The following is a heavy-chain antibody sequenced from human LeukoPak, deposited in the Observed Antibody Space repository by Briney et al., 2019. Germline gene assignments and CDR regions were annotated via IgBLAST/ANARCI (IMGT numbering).Heavy chain of an antibody. CDR3: ARRELLWYFDL. V-gene: IGHV4-38-2*02. CDR2: MYYSGST. D-gene: IGHD1-7*01. J-gene: IGHJ2*01. Sequence: SETLSLTCTVSGYSISSGYYWGWIRQPPGKGLEWIGSMYYSGSTYYNPSLKSRVTISVDTAKNQFSLKLSSVTAADTAVYYCARRELLWYFDLWGRGTLVTVSS. CDR1: GYSISSGYY.